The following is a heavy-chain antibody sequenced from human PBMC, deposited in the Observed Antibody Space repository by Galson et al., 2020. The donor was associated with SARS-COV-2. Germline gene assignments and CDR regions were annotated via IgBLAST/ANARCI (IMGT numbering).Heavy chain of an antibody. CDR2: IYYSGST. CDR1: GGSISSSSYY. D-gene: IGHD6-19*01. CDR3: ASPNDSGWYLTYDY. Sequence: SETLSLTCTVSGGSISSSSYYWGWIRQPPGKGLEWIGSIYYSGSTYYNPSLKSRVTISVDTSKNQFSLKLSSVTAADTAVYYCASPNDSGWYLTYDYWGQGTLVTVSS. V-gene: IGHV4-39*01. J-gene: IGHJ4*02.